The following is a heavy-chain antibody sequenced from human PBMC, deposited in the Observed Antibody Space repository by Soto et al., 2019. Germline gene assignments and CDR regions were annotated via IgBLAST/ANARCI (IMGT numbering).Heavy chain of an antibody. CDR3: AKDTSGYSSSNPCDY. Sequence: EVQLVESGGGLVQPGRSLRLSCAASGFTFDDYAMHWVRQAPGKGLEWVSGISWNSGSIGYADSVKGRFTISRDNAKNSLYMQMNSLGAEDTALYYCAKDTSGYSSSNPCDYWGQGTLVTVSS. CDR1: GFTFDDYA. J-gene: IGHJ4*02. CDR2: ISWNSGSI. D-gene: IGHD6-13*01. V-gene: IGHV3-9*01.